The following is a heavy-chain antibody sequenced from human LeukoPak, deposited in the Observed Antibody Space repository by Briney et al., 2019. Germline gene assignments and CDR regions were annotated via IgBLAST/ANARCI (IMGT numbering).Heavy chain of an antibody. Sequence: SETLSLTCAVYGGSFSGYYWSWIRQPPGKGLEWIGEINHSGSTNYNPSLKSRVTISLDTSKNQFSLKLSSVTAADTAVYYCARDFLLQSEGLFDYWGQGTLVTVSS. CDR1: GGSFSGYY. CDR3: ARDFLLQSEGLFDY. CDR2: INHSGST. D-gene: IGHD4-11*01. J-gene: IGHJ4*02. V-gene: IGHV4-34*01.